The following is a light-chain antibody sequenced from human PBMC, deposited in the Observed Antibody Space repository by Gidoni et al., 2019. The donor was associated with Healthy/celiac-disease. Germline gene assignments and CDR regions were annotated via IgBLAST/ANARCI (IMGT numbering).Light chain of an antibody. J-gene: IGKJ4*01. V-gene: IGKV3-11*01. CDR2: DSS. CDR3: QQRSNWPFT. CDR1: QSVSSC. Sequence: EIVLTQSPATLSLSPGERATLACRASQSVSSCLAWYQQKPGQAPRLLLYDSSNRDTGSPARFSGSGSGTDFTLTICSLEPEDFAVYYCQQRSNWPFTFGGGTKVEIK.